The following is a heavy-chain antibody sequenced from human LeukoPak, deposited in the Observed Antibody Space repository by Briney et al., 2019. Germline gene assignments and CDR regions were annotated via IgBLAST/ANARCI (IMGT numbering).Heavy chain of an antibody. Sequence: GGSLRLSCAASGFTFSSYSMNWVRQAPGKGLEWVSYISSSSSTIYYADSVKGRFTISRDNAKNSLYLQMNSLRAEDTAVYYCARDREYYDYVWGRYRYYFDYWGRGTLVTVSS. V-gene: IGHV3-48*01. CDR3: ARDREYYDYVWGRYRYYFDY. CDR1: GFTFSSYS. J-gene: IGHJ4*02. CDR2: ISSSSSTI. D-gene: IGHD3-16*02.